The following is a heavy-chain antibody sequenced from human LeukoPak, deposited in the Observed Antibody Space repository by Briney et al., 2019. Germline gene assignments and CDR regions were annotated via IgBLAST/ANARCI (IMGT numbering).Heavy chain of an antibody. V-gene: IGHV1-18*01. J-gene: IGHJ3*02. D-gene: IGHD1-26*01. CDR2: ISAYNGNT. Sequence: ASVKVSCKASGYTFTSYGISWVRQAPGQGLEGMGWISAYNGNTNYAQKLQGRVTMTTDTSTSTADMELRSLRSDDTAVYYCAQYSGSYWGAFDIWGQGTMVTVSS. CDR3: AQYSGSYWGAFDI. CDR1: GYTFTSYG.